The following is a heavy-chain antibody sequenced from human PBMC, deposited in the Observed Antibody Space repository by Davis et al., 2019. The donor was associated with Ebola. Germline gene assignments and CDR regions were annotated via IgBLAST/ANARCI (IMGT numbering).Heavy chain of an antibody. CDR3: ARGLRNDIVVVPAALGAYNWFDP. Sequence: PSETLSLTCTVSGGSISSYYWSWIRQPPGKGLEWIGHIYYSGSTNYNPSLKSRVTISVDTSKNQFSLKLSSVTAADTAVYYCARGLRNDIVVVPAALGAYNWFDPWGQGTLVTVSS. CDR2: IYYSGST. V-gene: IGHV4-59*12. J-gene: IGHJ5*02. D-gene: IGHD2-2*01. CDR1: GGSISSYY.